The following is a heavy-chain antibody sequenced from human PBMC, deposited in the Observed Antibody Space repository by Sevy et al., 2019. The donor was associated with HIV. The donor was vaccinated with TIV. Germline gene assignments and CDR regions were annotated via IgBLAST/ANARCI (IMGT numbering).Heavy chain of an antibody. D-gene: IGHD5-18*01. J-gene: IGHJ6*02. CDR1: GYTFTSYG. CDR3: ARQTGMVSGYHYYGMDV. Sequence: ASVKVSCKASGYTFTSYGISWVRQAPGQGLEWMGWISAYNGNTNYAQKLQGRVTMTTDTSTSTAYMELRSLRSDDTAVYYCARQTGMVSGYHYYGMDVWGQGTTVTVSS. V-gene: IGHV1-18*01. CDR2: ISAYNGNT.